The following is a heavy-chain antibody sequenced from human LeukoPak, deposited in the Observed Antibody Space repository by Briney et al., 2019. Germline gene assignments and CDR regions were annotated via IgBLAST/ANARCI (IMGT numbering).Heavy chain of an antibody. Sequence: SETLSLTCAVSGGSISSSNWWSWVRQPPGKGLEWIGEIYHSGSTNYNPSLKSRVTISVDKSKNHFSLNLSSVTAADTAVHYCARDDSGTYAALDYWGQGTLVTVSS. D-gene: IGHD1-26*01. CDR1: GGSISSSNW. V-gene: IGHV4-4*02. J-gene: IGHJ4*02. CDR3: ARDDSGTYAALDY. CDR2: IYHSGST.